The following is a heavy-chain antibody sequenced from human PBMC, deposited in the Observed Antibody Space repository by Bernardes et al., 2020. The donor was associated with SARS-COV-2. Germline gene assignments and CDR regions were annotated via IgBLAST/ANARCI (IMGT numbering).Heavy chain of an antibody. CDR2: INAGNGNT. Sequence: ASVKVSCKASGYTFTSYAMHWVRQAPGQRLEWMGWINAGNGNTKYSQKFQGRVTITRDTSASTAYMELSSLRSEDTAVYYCARDPYDYVWGSYRSYYYYYGMDVWGQGTTVTVSS. CDR3: ARDPYDYVWGSYRSYYYYYGMDV. J-gene: IGHJ6*02. D-gene: IGHD3-16*02. CDR1: GYTFTSYA. V-gene: IGHV1-3*01.